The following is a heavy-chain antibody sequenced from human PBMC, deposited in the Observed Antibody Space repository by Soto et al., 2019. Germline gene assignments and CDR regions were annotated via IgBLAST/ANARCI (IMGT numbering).Heavy chain of an antibody. CDR1: GASVRSYH. CDR3: AKDRSTMRWFDP. CDR2: VQMSGTT. D-gene: IGHD1-1*01. J-gene: IGHJ5*02. V-gene: IGHV4-4*07. Sequence: SETLSLTCAVSGASVRSYHWSWIRQAAGKGLEWIGRVQMSGTTNYNPSLKTRVTMSLDASKNEVSLRMTSVTAADTAVYFCAKDRSTMRWFDPWGQGILVTVSS.